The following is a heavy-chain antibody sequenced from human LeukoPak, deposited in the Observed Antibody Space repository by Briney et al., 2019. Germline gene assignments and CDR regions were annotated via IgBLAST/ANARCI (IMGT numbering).Heavy chain of an antibody. CDR1: GGSISSGEYY. D-gene: IGHD3-3*01. CDR3: ARASYPRWSAFDI. CDR2: IYYSGKT. V-gene: IGHV4-30-4*08. Sequence: SETLSLTCNVSGGSISSGEYYWNWVRQPPGRALECIGYIYYSGKTTYSPSLKSRLTMSIDTSKSQFSLKLTSVTAADTAVYYCARASYPRWSAFDIWGQGMMVIVSA. J-gene: IGHJ3*02.